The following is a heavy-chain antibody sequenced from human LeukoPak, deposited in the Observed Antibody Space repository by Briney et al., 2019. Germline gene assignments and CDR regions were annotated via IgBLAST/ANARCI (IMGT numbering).Heavy chain of an antibody. Sequence: GGSLRLSCAASGFTFSSYSMNWVRQAPGKGLEWVSSISSSSYIYYADSVKGRFTISRDNAKNSLYLQMNSLRAEDTAVYYCARDFDYDFSAFDYWGQGTLVTVSS. J-gene: IGHJ4*02. CDR3: ARDFDYDFSAFDY. D-gene: IGHD3-3*01. CDR2: ISSSSYI. CDR1: GFTFSSYS. V-gene: IGHV3-21*01.